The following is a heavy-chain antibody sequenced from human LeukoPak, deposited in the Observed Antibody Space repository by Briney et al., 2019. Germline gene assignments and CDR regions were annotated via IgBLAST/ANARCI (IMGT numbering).Heavy chain of an antibody. D-gene: IGHD4-17*01. CDR3: ARGPPATVTSDFDY. CDR2: INSDGSST. Sequence: GGSLRLSCAASGFTFSAYWMHWVRQAPGKGLVRVSRINSDGSSTSYADSVKGRFTISRDNAKNTLYLQMNSLRAEDTAVYYCARGPPATVTSDFDYWGQGTLVTVSS. J-gene: IGHJ4*02. CDR1: GFTFSAYW. V-gene: IGHV3-74*01.